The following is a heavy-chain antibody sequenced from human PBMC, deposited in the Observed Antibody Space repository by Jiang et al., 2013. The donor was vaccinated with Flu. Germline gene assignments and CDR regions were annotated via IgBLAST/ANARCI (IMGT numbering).Heavy chain of an antibody. CDR1: GGSISSSSYY. J-gene: IGHJ4*02. Sequence: ETLSLTCTVSGGSISSSSYYWGWIRQPPGKGLEWIGSIYYSGSTYYNPSLKSRVTLSVDTSRNQFSLKLSSVTAADTAVYYCARQAVAGTEPGWDHKKVNFNDYWGQGTLVTVSS. CDR2: IYYSGST. CDR3: ARQAVAGTEPGWDHKKVNFNDY. V-gene: IGHV4-39*01. D-gene: IGHD6-19*01.